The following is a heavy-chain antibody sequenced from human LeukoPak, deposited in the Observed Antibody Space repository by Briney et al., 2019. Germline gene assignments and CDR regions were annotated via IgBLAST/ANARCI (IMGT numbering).Heavy chain of an antibody. CDR2: ISSSSSYI. V-gene: IGHV3-21*01. Sequence: GGSLRLSCAASGFTFNSYAMSWVRQAPGKGLEWVSSISSSSSYIYYADSVKGRFTISRDNAKNSLYLQMNSLRAEDTAVYYCARVYSGSYYDYYYYGMDVWGQGTTVTVSS. D-gene: IGHD1-26*01. CDR3: ARVYSGSYYDYYYYGMDV. J-gene: IGHJ6*02. CDR1: GFTFNSYA.